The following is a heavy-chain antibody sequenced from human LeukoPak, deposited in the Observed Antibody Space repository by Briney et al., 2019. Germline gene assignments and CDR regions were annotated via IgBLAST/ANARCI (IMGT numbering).Heavy chain of an antibody. CDR3: VLSTSRSLVPAAAFDI. D-gene: IGHD2-2*01. Sequence: QPGGSLRLFCGAWGFIFSSYDMNWVRHAPGKALEWVSYISSSGSNIFYTDSVKGRLTISRDHAKNTLYLQMNSLRAEDTAVYYCVLSTSRSLVPAAAFDIWGQGTMVTVSS. CDR2: ISSSGSNI. J-gene: IGHJ3*02. V-gene: IGHV3-48*03. CDR1: GFIFSSYD.